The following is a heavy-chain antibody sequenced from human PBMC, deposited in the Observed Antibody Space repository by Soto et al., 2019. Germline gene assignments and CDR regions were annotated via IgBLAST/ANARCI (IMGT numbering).Heavy chain of an antibody. CDR2: ISTAGDT. CDR3: VKEGVAALDAFDV. J-gene: IGHJ3*01. D-gene: IGHD6-13*01. V-gene: IGHV3-13*01. CDR1: GFTFSSYD. Sequence: EVQLVESGGGLVQPGGSLRLSCAASGFTFSSYDMHWVRQTTGKGLEWVSVISTAGDTYYQDSVKGRFTISRENAKNSLYLQMNSLRDGDTAVYYCVKEGVAALDAFDVWGQGTMVTVSS.